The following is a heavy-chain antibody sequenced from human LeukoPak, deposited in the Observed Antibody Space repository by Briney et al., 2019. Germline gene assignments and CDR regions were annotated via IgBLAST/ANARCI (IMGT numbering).Heavy chain of an antibody. V-gene: IGHV3-23*01. CDR2: ISGSGGST. CDR1: GFTFSSYA. Sequence: GGSLRLSCAASGFTFSSYAMSRVRQAPGKGLEWVSAISGSGGSTYYADSVKGRFTISRDNSKNTLYLQMNSLRAVDTAVYYCAKEGGDYYGSGSYYGYYYYGMDVWGKGTTVTVSS. D-gene: IGHD3-10*01. J-gene: IGHJ6*04. CDR3: AKEGGDYYGSGSYYGYYYYGMDV.